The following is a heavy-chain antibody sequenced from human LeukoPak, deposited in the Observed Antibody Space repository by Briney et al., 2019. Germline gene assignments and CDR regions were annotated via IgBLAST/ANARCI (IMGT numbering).Heavy chain of an antibody. CDR1: GYTFSSYG. CDR3: ARGGYYDILTGNEYFQH. CDR2: ISAYNGNT. Sequence: ASVKVSCKAFGYTFSSYGVSWVQQAPGQGLEWMGWISAYNGNTNYAQKFQGRVTMTTDTSTSTAYMELRSLRSDDTAVYYCARGGYYDILTGNEYFQHWGQGTLVTVSS. J-gene: IGHJ1*01. D-gene: IGHD3-9*01. V-gene: IGHV1-18*01.